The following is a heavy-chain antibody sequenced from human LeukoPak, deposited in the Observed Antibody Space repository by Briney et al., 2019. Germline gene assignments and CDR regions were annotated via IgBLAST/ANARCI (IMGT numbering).Heavy chain of an antibody. CDR1: GFTFSSYG. D-gene: IGHD4-17*01. CDR3: AGDYGEYYYGMDV. J-gene: IGHJ6*02. CDR2: IWYDGSNK. Sequence: GGSLRLSCAASGFTFSSYGMHWVRQAPGKGLEWVAVIWYDGSNKNYADSVKGRFTISRDNSKNTLYLQTNSLRAEDTAVYYCAGDYGEYYYGMDVWGQGTTVTVSS. V-gene: IGHV3-33*01.